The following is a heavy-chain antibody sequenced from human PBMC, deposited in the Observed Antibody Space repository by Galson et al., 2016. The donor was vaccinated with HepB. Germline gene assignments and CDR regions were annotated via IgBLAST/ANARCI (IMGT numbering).Heavy chain of an antibody. CDR1: GFTFMSYN. CDR3: ARHSRATFGEPNWFDP. V-gene: IGHV3-48*03. CDR2: ISATGTTI. Sequence: SLRLSCAASGFTFMSYNMNWVRQAPGKGPEWISYISATGTTIEYADPVKGRFTISRDNAKNSLYLQMNSLRAEDTAVYYCARHSRATFGEPNWFDPWGQGTLVTVSS. D-gene: IGHD3-3*01. J-gene: IGHJ5*02.